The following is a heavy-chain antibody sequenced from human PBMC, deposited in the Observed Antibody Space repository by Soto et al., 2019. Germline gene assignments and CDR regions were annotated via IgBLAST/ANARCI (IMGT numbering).Heavy chain of an antibody. CDR2: TYYRSKWYS. J-gene: IGHJ4*02. V-gene: IGHV6-1*01. CDR3: ARTGGPIDS. Sequence: QVQLQQSGPGLVKPSQTLSLTCAISGDSVSSNSAAWNWIRQSPSRGFEWLGRTYYRSKWYSEYAVSEIGLTIINPDPSKNHFSLQLDSVSPEDAAVYYCARTGGPIDSWGQGTLVTVSS. D-gene: IGHD3-16*01. CDR1: GDSVSSNSAA.